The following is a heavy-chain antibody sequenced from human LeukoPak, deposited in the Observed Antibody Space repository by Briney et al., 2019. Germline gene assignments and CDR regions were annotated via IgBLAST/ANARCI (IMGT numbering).Heavy chain of an antibody. D-gene: IGHD6-13*01. J-gene: IGHJ4*02. Sequence: PSETLSLTCTVSGGSISSYYWSWIRQPPGKGLEWIGYIYYSGSTNYNPSLKSRVTISVDTSKNQFSLKLSSVTAADTAVYYCARIRSYYSSSPPGGPYYFDYWGQGTLVTVSS. CDR3: ARIRSYYSSSPPGGPYYFDY. CDR2: IYYSGST. V-gene: IGHV4-59*08. CDR1: GGSISSYY.